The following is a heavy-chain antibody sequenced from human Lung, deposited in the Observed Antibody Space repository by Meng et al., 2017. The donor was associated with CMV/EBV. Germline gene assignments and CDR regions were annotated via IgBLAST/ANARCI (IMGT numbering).Heavy chain of an antibody. CDR2: ISSSGSTI. J-gene: IGHJ4*02. CDR3: ARRFLEPGDSTALFDY. Sequence: GFTFGDYYMSWIRQAPGKGLEWVSYISSSGSTIYYADSVKGRFTISRDNAKNSLYLQMNSLRAEDTAVYYCARRFLEPGDSTALFDYWGQGTLVTVSS. V-gene: IGHV3-11*04. CDR1: GFTFGDYY. D-gene: IGHD3-3*01.